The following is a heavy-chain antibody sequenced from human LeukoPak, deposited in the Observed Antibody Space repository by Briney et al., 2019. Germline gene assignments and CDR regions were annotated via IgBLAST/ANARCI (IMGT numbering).Heavy chain of an antibody. CDR3: ATIYSNFLLNY. CDR1: GFTFSNAW. J-gene: IGHJ4*02. Sequence: PGGSLRLSCAASGFTFSNAWMSWVRQAPGKGLEWVGRIKSKTDGGTTDYAAPVKGRFIISRDDSKNTLFLQMNSLKTEDTAVYYCATIYSNFLLNYWGQGSMVTVSS. D-gene: IGHD4-11*01. V-gene: IGHV3-15*01. CDR2: IKSKTDGGTT.